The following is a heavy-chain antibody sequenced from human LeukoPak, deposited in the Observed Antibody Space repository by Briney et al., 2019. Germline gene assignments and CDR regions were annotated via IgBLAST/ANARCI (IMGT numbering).Heavy chain of an antibody. V-gene: IGHV3-23*01. J-gene: IGHJ3*02. CDR2: ISGSGGST. CDR3: AKESGRYDAFDI. CDR1: GFTFSNYE. Sequence: GGSLRLSCAASGFTFSNYEMNWVRQAPGKGLEWVSAISGSGGSTYYADSVKGRFTISRDNSKNTLYLQMKSLRAEDTAVYYCAKESGRYDAFDIWGQGTMVTVSS. D-gene: IGHD1-26*01.